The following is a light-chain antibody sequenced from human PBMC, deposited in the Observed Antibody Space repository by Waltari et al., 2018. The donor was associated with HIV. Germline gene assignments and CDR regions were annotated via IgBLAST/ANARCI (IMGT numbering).Light chain of an antibody. Sequence: DIVMTQSPDSLAVSLGERATINCKSGQRVLYSYNNKNYSAWYQQKPVQPRKLLIYCASTRECGGPYRFSGSGSATDFTLPNSSLQAEDVAVYYCQQSYSTPSTFAQGTRLESK. V-gene: IGKV4-1*01. CDR1: QRVLYSYNNKNY. CDR2: CAS. CDR3: QQSYSTPST. J-gene: IGKJ5*01.